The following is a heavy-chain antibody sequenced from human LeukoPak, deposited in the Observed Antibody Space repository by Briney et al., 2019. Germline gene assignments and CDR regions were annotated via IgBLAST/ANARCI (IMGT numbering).Heavy chain of an antibody. CDR2: IRSNSDGGTI. CDR1: GFTFNNYA. CDR3: ATDFYDST. V-gene: IGHV3-15*01. D-gene: IGHD3-22*01. J-gene: IGHJ5*02. Sequence: PGGSLRLYCAASGFTFNNYAMSWVRQAPGKGLEWVGRIRSNSDGGTIDYAAPVKGRFTLSRDDSKTTLYLQMNSLQTEDTAVYYCATDFYDSTWGQGTLVTVSS.